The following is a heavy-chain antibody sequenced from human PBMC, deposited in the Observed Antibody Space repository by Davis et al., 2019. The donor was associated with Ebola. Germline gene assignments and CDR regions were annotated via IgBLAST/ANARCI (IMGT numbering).Heavy chain of an antibody. V-gene: IGHV4-34*01. CDR1: GGSFSDYY. Sequence: PSETLSLTCAVYGGSFSDYYWNWIRQPPGKGLEWIGDINHSGSTNHNPSLKSRVTISLDTSKNQISLKLSSVTAADTAVYYCARLVVGAFDIWGQGTMVTVSS. CDR3: ARLVVGAFDI. CDR2: INHSGST. D-gene: IGHD2-15*01. J-gene: IGHJ3*02.